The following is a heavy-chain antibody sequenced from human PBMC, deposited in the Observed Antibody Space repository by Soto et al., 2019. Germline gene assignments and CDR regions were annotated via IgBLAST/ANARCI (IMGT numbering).Heavy chain of an antibody. Sequence: EVQVLESGGALVQPGGSLRLSCAASGFTFRKHAMTWVRQAPGQGLEYVSSITASGSATFYAASVRGRCAISRDNAKSTLYLQMNSLRAEDTALYYCATGVADRGIDSWGQGTLVTVSS. CDR1: GFTFRKHA. V-gene: IGHV3-23*01. J-gene: IGHJ4*02. CDR2: ITASGSAT. CDR3: ATGVADRGIDS.